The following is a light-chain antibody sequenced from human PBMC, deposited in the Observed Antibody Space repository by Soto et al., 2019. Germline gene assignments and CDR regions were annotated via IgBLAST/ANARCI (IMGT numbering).Light chain of an antibody. CDR2: DVS. J-gene: IGLJ1*01. CDR3: SSYTSSSTYV. V-gene: IGLV2-14*01. CDR1: SSDVGGYNY. Sequence: QSVLTQPASVSGSPGQSITISCTGTSSDVGGYNYVSRYQQHPGKAPKLMIHDVSDRPSGVSNRFSGSKSGNTASLIISGLQAEDEADYYCSSYTSSSTYVFGTGTKVTVL.